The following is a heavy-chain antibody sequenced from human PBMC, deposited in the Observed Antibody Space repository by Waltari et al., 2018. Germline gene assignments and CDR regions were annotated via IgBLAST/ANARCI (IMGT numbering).Heavy chain of an antibody. Sequence: EVQLVESGGGLVQPGGSLRLSCAASGFTFSSYAMSCVRQAPGKGLEWVSAISGSGGSTYYADSVKGRCTISRDNSKNTLYLQMNSLRAEDTAVDYCAKKEGAYYYYGMDVWGQGTTVTVSS. V-gene: IGHV3-23*04. CDR2: ISGSGGST. CDR3: AKKEGAYYYYGMDV. CDR1: GFTFSSYA. J-gene: IGHJ6*02.